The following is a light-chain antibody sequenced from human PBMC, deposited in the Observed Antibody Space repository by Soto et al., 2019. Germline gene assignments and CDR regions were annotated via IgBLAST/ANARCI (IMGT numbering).Light chain of an antibody. CDR3: QQYDSSYPWT. CDR2: DAA. Sequence: IVLAQSPGTLSLSPGERATLSCRAMQSHSSNYLSSYQQQPAQTPRHPIDDAASRATGIPDTFSGSRSATAYFPTIRRLEPEDFAAYYCQQYDSSYPWTFGQGTKVDIK. J-gene: IGKJ1*01. V-gene: IGKV3-20*01. CDR1: QSHSSNY.